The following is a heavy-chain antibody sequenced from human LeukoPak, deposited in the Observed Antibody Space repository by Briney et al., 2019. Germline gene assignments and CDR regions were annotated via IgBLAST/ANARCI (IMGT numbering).Heavy chain of an antibody. Sequence: ASETLSLTCTVSGGSISSSNYYWGWIRQPPGKGLEWIGSSYYSGRTYYSPSLKSRVTISVDTSKNQFSLKLSSVTAADTAVYYCARHGRSITMIVVVARPLFDYWGQGTLVTVSS. J-gene: IGHJ4*02. CDR3: ARHGRSITMIVVVARPLFDY. CDR2: SYYSGRT. CDR1: GGSISSSNYY. V-gene: IGHV4-39*01. D-gene: IGHD3-22*01.